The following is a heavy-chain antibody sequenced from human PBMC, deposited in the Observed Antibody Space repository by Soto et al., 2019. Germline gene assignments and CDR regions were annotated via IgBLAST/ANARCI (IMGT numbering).Heavy chain of an antibody. D-gene: IGHD1-1*01. CDR3: ARDAIGHGGTDP. CDR2: IYYSGST. CDR1: GGSISSGGYY. V-gene: IGHV4-31*03. J-gene: IGHJ5*02. Sequence: QVQLQESGPGLVKPSQTLSLTCTVSGGSISSGGYYWSWIRHHPGKGLEWIGYIYYSGSTYYNPSLKSRVTISVDTSKNQFSLKLSSVTAADTAVYYCARDAIGHGGTDPWGQGTLVTVSS.